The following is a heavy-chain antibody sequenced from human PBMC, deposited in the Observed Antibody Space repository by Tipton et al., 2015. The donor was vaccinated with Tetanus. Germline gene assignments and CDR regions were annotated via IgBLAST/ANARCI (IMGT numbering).Heavy chain of an antibody. Sequence: TLSLTCTVSGGSISTYFWSWIRQPPGKGLEWIGYIYYSGSTSNNPSLKSRVTVSVDTSKNQFSLTLSSVTADDTAVYYCARGGDPYRGQYWYFGLWGRGSLVTVSS. V-gene: IGHV4-59*01. CDR1: GGSISTYF. D-gene: IGHD3-10*01. J-gene: IGHJ2*01. CDR2: IYYSGST. CDR3: ARGGDPYRGQYWYFGL.